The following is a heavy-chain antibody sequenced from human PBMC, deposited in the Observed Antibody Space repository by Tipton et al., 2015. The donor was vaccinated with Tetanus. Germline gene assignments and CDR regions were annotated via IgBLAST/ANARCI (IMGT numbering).Heavy chain of an antibody. CDR2: VDDGGRT. Sequence: GLVKPSETLSLTCTVSGGSMSNNYWSWIRQPPGKGLEWIAYVDDGGRTNFNPSLKSRLIISMDKSKNRFSLKLTSLTAADTAVYYCARSNFAYHMKGPFDSWGQGMLVTVSS. V-gene: IGHV4-59*01. J-gene: IGHJ4*02. D-gene: IGHD3-16*01. CDR1: GGSMSNNY. CDR3: ARSNFAYHMKGPFDS.